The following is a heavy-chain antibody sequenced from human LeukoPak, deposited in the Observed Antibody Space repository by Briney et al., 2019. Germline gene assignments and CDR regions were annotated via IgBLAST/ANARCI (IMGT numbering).Heavy chain of an antibody. D-gene: IGHD4-23*01. CDR2: IIPIFGTA. CDR3: ARIDYGGNSAFGI. J-gene: IGHJ3*02. Sequence: SVKVSCKASGYTFTGYYMHWVRQAPGQGLEWMGRIIPIFGTANYAQKFQGRVTITTDESTSTAYMELSSLRSEDTAVYYCARIDYGGNSAFGIWGQGTMVTVSS. V-gene: IGHV1-69*05. CDR1: GYTFTGYY.